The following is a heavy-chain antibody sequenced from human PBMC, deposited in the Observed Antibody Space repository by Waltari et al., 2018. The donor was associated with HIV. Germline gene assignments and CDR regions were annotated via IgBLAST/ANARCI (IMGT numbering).Heavy chain of an antibody. V-gene: IGHV2-26*01. CDR3: VRLRPFQLERRGWFDP. CDR1: GFSLSNTKVG. J-gene: IGHJ5*02. Sequence: QVTLKESGPVLVKPTETLTLTCTVSGFSLSNTKVGVAWIRQPPGMPLEWLAHIFSNDDKSFITALKSRLTITEDISKSHVVRTRTNMNPVDTATYYCVRLRPFQLERRGWFDPWGQGARVTVSS. CDR2: IFSNDDK. D-gene: IGHD1-1*01.